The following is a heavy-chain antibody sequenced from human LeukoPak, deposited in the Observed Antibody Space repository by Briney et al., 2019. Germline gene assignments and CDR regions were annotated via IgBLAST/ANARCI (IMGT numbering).Heavy chain of an antibody. J-gene: IGHJ6*03. CDR3: ARNRRYYDTRGYYYYYYMDV. D-gene: IGHD3-22*01. CDR2: INHSGST. Sequence: PSETLSLTCTVSGYSISSGYYWSWIRQPPGKGLEWIGEINHSGSTNYNPSLKSRVTISVDTSKNQFSLKLSSVTAADTAVYYCARNRRYYDTRGYYYYYYMDVWGKGTTVTISS. CDR1: GYSISSGYY. V-gene: IGHV4-38-2*02.